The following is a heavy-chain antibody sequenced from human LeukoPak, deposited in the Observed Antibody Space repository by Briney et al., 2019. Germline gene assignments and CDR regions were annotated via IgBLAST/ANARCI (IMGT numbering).Heavy chain of an antibody. CDR3: ARRARYCTSTSCDPIGAFDI. V-gene: IGHV3-7*01. CDR2: IRLDGSDN. CDR1: GFTFSAYW. J-gene: IGHJ3*02. D-gene: IGHD2-2*01. Sequence: GGSLRLSCVASGFTFSAYWMTWVRQAPGKGLDWVANIRLDGSDNYYVDSVRGRFTISRDNAKNSLYLQMNSQRAEDTAVYYCARRARYCTSTSCDPIGAFDIWGQGTMVTVSS.